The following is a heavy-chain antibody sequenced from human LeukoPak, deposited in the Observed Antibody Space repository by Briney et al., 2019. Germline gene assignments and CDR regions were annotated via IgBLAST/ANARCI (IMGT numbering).Heavy chain of an antibody. CDR2: INAGNGNT. CDR3: ARAHYYDSSGYYYTFDY. V-gene: IGHV1-3*03. J-gene: IGHJ4*02. Sequence: ASVKVSCKASGYTFTSYAIHWVRQAPGQGLEWMGWINAGNGNTKYSQEFQGRVTITRDTSASTAYMELSSLRSEDMAVYYCARAHYYDSSGYYYTFDYWGQGTLVTVSS. CDR1: GYTFTSYA. D-gene: IGHD3-22*01.